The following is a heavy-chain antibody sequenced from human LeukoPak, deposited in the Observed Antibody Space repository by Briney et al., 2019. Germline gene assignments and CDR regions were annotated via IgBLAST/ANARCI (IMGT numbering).Heavy chain of an antibody. J-gene: IGHJ4*02. CDR2: IYYSGST. CDR1: GGSISSYY. V-gene: IGHV4-59*01. Sequence: SETLSLTCTVSGGSISSYYWSWLRQPPGKGLEWIGYIYYSGSTNYNPSLKSRVTISVDMSKNQFSLKLSSVTAADTAVYYCARSLGYDFWSGWFYWGQGTLVTVSS. CDR3: ARSLGYDFWSGWFY. D-gene: IGHD3-3*01.